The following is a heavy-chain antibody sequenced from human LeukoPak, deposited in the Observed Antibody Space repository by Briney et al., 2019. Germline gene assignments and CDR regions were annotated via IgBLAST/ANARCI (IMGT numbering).Heavy chain of an antibody. V-gene: IGHV4-34*01. CDR1: GGSSSGYY. J-gene: IGHJ6*03. Sequence: SETLSLTCAVYGGSSSGYYWSWIRQPPGKGLEWIGEINHSGSTNYNPSLKSRVTISVDTSKNQFSLKLSSVTAADTAVYYCARTIYGSGSYKDYYYMDVWGKGTTVTVSS. D-gene: IGHD3-10*01. CDR3: ARTIYGSGSYKDYYYMDV. CDR2: INHSGST.